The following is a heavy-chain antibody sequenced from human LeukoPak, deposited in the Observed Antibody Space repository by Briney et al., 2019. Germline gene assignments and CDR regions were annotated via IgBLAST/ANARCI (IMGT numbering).Heavy chain of an antibody. CDR3: ARGADYDSSGYPDWYFDL. V-gene: IGHV4-30-4*07. CDR2: IYYSGST. Sequence: PSETLSLTCAVSGGSISSGGYSWSWLRQPPGKGLEWIGYIYYSGSTYYNPSLKSRVTISVDTSKNQFSLKLSSVTAADTAVYYCARGADYDSSGYPDWYFDLWGRGTLVTVSS. J-gene: IGHJ2*01. CDR1: GGSISSGGYS. D-gene: IGHD3-22*01.